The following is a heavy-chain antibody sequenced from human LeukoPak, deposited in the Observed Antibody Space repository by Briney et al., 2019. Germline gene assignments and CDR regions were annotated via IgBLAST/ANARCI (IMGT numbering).Heavy chain of an antibody. V-gene: IGHV3-48*02. J-gene: IGHJ4*02. CDR1: GFSFSRFG. CDR3: AQKGGTDH. CDR2: ISSTSGAV. Sequence: GGSLRLSCAASGFSFSRFGMNWVRQAPGKGQEWISHISSTSGAVYYADSVKGRFTISRDNAKNSLYLQMSSLRNEDTAIYYCAQKGGTDHWGQGTLVTVSS. D-gene: IGHD2-15*01.